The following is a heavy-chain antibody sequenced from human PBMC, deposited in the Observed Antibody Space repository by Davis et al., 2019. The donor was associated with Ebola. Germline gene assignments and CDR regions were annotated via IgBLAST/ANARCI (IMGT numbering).Heavy chain of an antibody. CDR1: GYSVGRGFT. Sequence: MPSETLSLTCTVSGYSVGRGFTWGWIRQPPGKGLEWIGSIYHSGVTNYKPSPKSRVTISLDTSKNQFSLKLTSVTAADTAMYYCARDFVYWGQGTLVAVSS. J-gene: IGHJ4*02. CDR2: IYHSGVT. V-gene: IGHV4-38-2*02. CDR3: ARDFVY.